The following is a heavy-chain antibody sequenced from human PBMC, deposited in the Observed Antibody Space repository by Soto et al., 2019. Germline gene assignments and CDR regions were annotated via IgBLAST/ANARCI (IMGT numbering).Heavy chain of an antibody. V-gene: IGHV4-59*01. D-gene: IGHD3-22*01. Sequence: SETLSLTCTVFGGSISSYYWSWIRQPPGKGLEWIGYIYYSGSTNYNPSLKSRVTISVDTSKNQFSLKLSSVTAADTAVYYCARASSGYYPNFDYWGQGTLVTVSS. CDR3: ARASSGYYPNFDY. CDR1: GGSISSYY. J-gene: IGHJ4*02. CDR2: IYYSGST.